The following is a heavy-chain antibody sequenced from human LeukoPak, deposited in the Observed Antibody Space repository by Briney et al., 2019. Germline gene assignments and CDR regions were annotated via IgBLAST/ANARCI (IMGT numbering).Heavy chain of an antibody. D-gene: IGHD5-24*01. Sequence: PRGSLRRSYAASGFTFSTYAMSSVRRTPRKGPERLSAISGSGGRPYHADSVKGRFTISRDDSKKTLYLQMNSLRAEDTAVYYCAKDLGYNYVFDYWGQGTLVTVSS. J-gene: IGHJ4*02. CDR3: AKDLGYNYVFDY. CDR1: GFTFSTYA. V-gene: IGHV3-23*01. CDR2: ISGSGGRP.